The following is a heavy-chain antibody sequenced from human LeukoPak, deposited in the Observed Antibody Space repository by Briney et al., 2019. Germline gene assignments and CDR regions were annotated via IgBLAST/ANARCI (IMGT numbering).Heavy chain of an antibody. D-gene: IGHD4-17*01. V-gene: IGHV1-3*01. Sequence: ASVKVSCKASGYTFTSYAMHWVRQAPGQRLEWMGWINAGNGNTKYSQKFQGRVTITRDTSASTAYMELSSLRSEDTAVYYCARDSGGTVTTSYGMDVWGQGTTVTVSS. CDR2: INAGNGNT. CDR1: GYTFTSYA. J-gene: IGHJ6*02. CDR3: ARDSGGTVTTSYGMDV.